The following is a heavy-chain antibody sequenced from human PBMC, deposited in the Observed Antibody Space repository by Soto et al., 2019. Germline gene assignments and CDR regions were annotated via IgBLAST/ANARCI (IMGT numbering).Heavy chain of an antibody. Sequence: SVKVSCKASGGTFSSYAISWVRQAPGQGLEWMGGIIPIFGTANYAQKFQGRVTITADESTSTAYMELSSLRSEDTAVYYCARNMNLSRLSCYDIVYDAFDIWGQGTMVTVSS. J-gene: IGHJ3*02. V-gene: IGHV1-69*13. D-gene: IGHD3-16*01. CDR1: GGTFSSYA. CDR3: ARNMNLSRLSCYDIVYDAFDI. CDR2: IIPIFGTA.